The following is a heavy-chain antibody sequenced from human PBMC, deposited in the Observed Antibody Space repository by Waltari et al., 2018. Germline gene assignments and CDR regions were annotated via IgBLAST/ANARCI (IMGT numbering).Heavy chain of an antibody. CDR3: ARWAGYCSRASCHLYFDY. D-gene: IGHD2-2*01. J-gene: IGHJ4*02. V-gene: IGHV4-61*03. CDR2: IYDSGSA. Sequence: QLQLQESGPGLVKPSDTLSLTCIVSGDSVTNGHYYWSWIRQPPGKGLEGIGYIYDSGSADYTPSLTGRLPRSVDTSKNHFSLRLRSVTAADTAVYYCARWAGYCSRASCHLYFDYWGQGTLVTVSA. CDR1: GDSVTNGHYY.